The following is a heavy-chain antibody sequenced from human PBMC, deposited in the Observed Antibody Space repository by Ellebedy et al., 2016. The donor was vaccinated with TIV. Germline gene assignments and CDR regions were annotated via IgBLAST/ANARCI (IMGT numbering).Heavy chain of an antibody. Sequence: GGSLRLSCTTSGFTFSTYYVNWVRQTPGKGLEWVANMKPDGTEKYYVDSVRGRFTISRDNTKNSMYLQMNSLRAEVTAVYYCARADYKSGSPLLDFWGQGTLVTVSS. CDR3: ARADYKSGSPLLDF. V-gene: IGHV3-7*03. D-gene: IGHD3-10*01. CDR2: MKPDGTEK. J-gene: IGHJ4*02. CDR1: GFTFSTYY.